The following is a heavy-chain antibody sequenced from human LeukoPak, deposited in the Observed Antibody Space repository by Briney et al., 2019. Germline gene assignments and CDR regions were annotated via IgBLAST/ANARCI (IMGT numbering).Heavy chain of an antibody. CDR1: GYTLTELS. J-gene: IGHJ6*02. CDR3: AAAIVVVPAAIGNGMDV. D-gene: IGHD2-2*01. Sequence: ASVKVSCKVSGYTLTELSMHWVRQAPGKRLEWMGGFDPEDGETIYAQKFQGRVTMTEDTSTDTAYMELSSLRSEDTAVYYCAAAIVVVPAAIGNGMDVWGQGTTVTVSS. V-gene: IGHV1-24*01. CDR2: FDPEDGET.